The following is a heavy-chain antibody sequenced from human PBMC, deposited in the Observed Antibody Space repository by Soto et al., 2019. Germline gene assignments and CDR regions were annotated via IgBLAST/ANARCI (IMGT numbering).Heavy chain of an antibody. CDR3: ARVDYGDYGWYFDL. Sequence: EVQLVESGGGLIQPGGSLQLSFEASGSTSTNKSRTWVPQAQGKGLEWVAVISSGGSTSYADSVKARFTISRDNSKNILYLQMNSLRAEDTAVYYCARVDYGDYGWYFDLWGRGTLVTVSS. J-gene: IGHJ2*01. CDR1: GSTSTNKS. CDR2: ISSGGST. D-gene: IGHD4-17*01. V-gene: IGHV3-53*01.